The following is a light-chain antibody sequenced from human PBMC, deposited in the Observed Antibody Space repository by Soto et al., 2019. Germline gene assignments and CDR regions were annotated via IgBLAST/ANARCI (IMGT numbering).Light chain of an antibody. V-gene: IGLV1-44*01. Sequence: QSVLTQPPSASGTPGQRVTISCSGSSSNIGSNTVNWYQQLPGTAPKLLIYSNNQRPSGVPGRFSGSNAGTSASLAISGLQSEDEDDYYCAAWDDSLNGVVFGGGTKLTVL. CDR2: SNN. CDR1: SSNIGSNT. J-gene: IGLJ2*01. CDR3: AAWDDSLNGVV.